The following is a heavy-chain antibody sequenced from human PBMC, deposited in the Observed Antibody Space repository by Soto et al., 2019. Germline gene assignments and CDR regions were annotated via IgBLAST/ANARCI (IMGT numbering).Heavy chain of an antibody. CDR2: NYPGHSDT. J-gene: IGHJ3*02. CDR3: ARRPYYGSGSSAFDI. CDR1: GYSFTSYW. V-gene: IGHV5-51*01. D-gene: IGHD3-10*01. Sequence: GESLKISCKGSGYSFTSYWIGGGRQMPGKGLEWMGINYPGHSDTRYSPSFQGQVTISADKSISTAYRPWSSLKASDTALYYCARRPYYGSGSSAFDIWGHGTMVPVSS.